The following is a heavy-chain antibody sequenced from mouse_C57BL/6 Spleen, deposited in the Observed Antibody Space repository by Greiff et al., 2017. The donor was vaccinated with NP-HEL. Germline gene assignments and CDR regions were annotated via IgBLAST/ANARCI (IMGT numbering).Heavy chain of an antibody. V-gene: IGHV1-63*01. J-gene: IGHJ3*01. Sequence: VQLQQSGAELVRPGTSVKMSCKASGYTFTNYWIGWAKQRPGHGLEGIGDIYPGGGYTNYNEKFKGKATLTADKSSSTAYMQFSSLTSEDSAIYYCARGDYYGSSGFAYWGQGTLVTVSA. CDR3: ARGDYYGSSGFAY. D-gene: IGHD1-1*01. CDR1: GYTFTNYW. CDR2: IYPGGGYT.